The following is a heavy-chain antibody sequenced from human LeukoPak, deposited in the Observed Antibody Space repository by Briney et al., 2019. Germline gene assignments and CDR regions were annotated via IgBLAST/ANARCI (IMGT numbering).Heavy chain of an antibody. V-gene: IGHV3-74*01. CDR3: ARGGYHHGFDI. CDR2: IDNDGSDR. D-gene: IGHD5-18*01. CDR1: GFTFSSYS. Sequence: PGGSLRLSCAASGFTFSSYSMNWVRQAPGKGLVWISRIDNDGSDRIYADSVKSRFTISRDNAKNTLYLQMNSLRAEDTAVYYCARGGYHHGFDIWGQGTMVTVSS. J-gene: IGHJ3*02.